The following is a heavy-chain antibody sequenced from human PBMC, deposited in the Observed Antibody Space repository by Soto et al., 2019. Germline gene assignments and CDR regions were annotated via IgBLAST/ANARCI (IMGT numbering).Heavy chain of an antibody. J-gene: IGHJ4*02. D-gene: IGHD2-15*01. V-gene: IGHV3-23*01. CDR1: GFAFSTYA. Sequence: GGSLRPSCATYGFAFSTYAMAWVRQVPGRGLEWVSTILPDETGFYTVSVTGSFTISRNNFKGILYLQMNDLWVEDAAIYFCAKDRLPTSGQRFYFDSWGQGSLVTVSS. CDR3: AKDRLPTSGQRFYFDS. CDR2: ILPDETG.